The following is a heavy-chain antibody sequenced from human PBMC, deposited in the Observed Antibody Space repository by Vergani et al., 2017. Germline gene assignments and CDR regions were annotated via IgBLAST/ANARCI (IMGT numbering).Heavy chain of an antibody. D-gene: IGHD2-21*02. J-gene: IGHJ4*02. V-gene: IGHV3-30*02. Sequence: QVQLVESAGGVVQPGGSLRLSCAASGFTFSNFCMHCIRQAPGKGLECLSYIGKDGINTRYRDAVKGRFTVSRDNSKDILYLQMDSLRSEDTALYYCAKYLRDSTDGLPDSWGPGTLVIVSS. CDR2: IGKDGINT. CDR1: GFTFSNFC. CDR3: AKYLRDSTDGLPDS.